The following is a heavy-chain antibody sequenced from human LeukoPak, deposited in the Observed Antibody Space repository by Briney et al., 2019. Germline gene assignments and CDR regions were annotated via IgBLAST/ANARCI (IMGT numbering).Heavy chain of an antibody. Sequence: PETLSLTCTDSGGSISSYYWSSSRQPPGKGLEWIGYIYYSGSTNYNPSLKSRVTISVDTSKNQFSLNLISVTAADTAVYYCARASSYTGHLGWWGQGTLVTVSS. CDR2: IYYSGST. D-gene: IGHD2-2*01. CDR1: GGSISSYY. J-gene: IGHJ4*02. CDR3: ARASSYTGHLGW. V-gene: IGHV4-59*08.